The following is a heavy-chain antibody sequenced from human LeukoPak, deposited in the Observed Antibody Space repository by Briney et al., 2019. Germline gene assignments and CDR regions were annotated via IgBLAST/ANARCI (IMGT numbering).Heavy chain of an antibody. D-gene: IGHD3/OR15-3a*01. CDR1: GFIFSGYY. V-gene: IGHV3-11*01. CDR3: GTHAGRTGSDD. Sequence: PGGSLRLSCATSGFIFSGYYVSWIRQAPGKGLEWVSYISGSGNDISYADSVKGRFTISRDNAKGSLYLQMNSLRAADTAVYYCGTHAGRTGSDDWGQGTLVTVSS. CDR2: ISGSGNDI. J-gene: IGHJ4*02.